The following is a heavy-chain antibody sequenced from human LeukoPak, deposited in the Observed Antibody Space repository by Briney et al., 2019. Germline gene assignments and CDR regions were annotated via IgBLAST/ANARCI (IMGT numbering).Heavy chain of an antibody. CDR3: AKIGSDYYYGLGEAYY. CDR2: ISASGGST. D-gene: IGHD3-10*01. Sequence: GGSLRLSCAASTFSFSSYAMSWVRQAPGKGRGWVSTISASGGSTYYADSVKGRFTISRDNSKNTLHLQMNSLRAEDTAVYYCAKIGSDYYYGLGEAYYWGQGTPVTVSS. J-gene: IGHJ4*02. V-gene: IGHV3-23*01. CDR1: TFSFSSYA.